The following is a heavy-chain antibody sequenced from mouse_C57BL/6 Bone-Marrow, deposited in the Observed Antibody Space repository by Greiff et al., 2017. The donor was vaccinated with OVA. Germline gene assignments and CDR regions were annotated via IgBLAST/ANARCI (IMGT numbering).Heavy chain of an antibody. D-gene: IGHD1-1*01. CDR1: GFSLTSYG. CDR2: IWSGGST. CDR3: ARPPITTVVAWYFDV. J-gene: IGHJ1*03. Sequence: QVQLKESGPGLVQPSQSLSITCTVSGFSLTSYGVHWVRQSPGKGLEWLGVIWSGGSTDYNAAFISSLSISKDNAKSQVFFKMNSLQADDTAIYYCARPPITTVVAWYFDVWGTGTTVTVSS. V-gene: IGHV2-2*01.